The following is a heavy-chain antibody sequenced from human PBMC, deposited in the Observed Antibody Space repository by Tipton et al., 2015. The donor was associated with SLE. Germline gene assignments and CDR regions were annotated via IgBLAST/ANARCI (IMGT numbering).Heavy chain of an antibody. D-gene: IGHD3-3*01. CDR1: GGSFSGFY. CDR2: IYRSGTA. J-gene: IGHJ4*02. V-gene: IGHV4-34*10. CDR3: ARDPYDSWSDYQATFDY. Sequence: TLSLTCAVYGGSFSGFYWGWIRQSPGKGLEWIGSIYRSGTAYYNPSLKSRVTMSVDTSKNQFSLKLTSVTAADTAVYYCARDPYDSWSDYQATFDYWGQGTLVTVSP.